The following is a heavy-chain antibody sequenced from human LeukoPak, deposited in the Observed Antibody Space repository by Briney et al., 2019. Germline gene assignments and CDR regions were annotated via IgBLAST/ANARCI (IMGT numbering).Heavy chain of an antibody. CDR2: IYYSGST. J-gene: IGHJ6*02. V-gene: IGHV4-39*07. Sequence: TSETLSLTCTVSGGSISSSSYYWGWIRQPPGKGLEWIGSIYYSGSTYYNPSLKSRVTISVDTSKNQFSLKLSSVTAADTAVYYCARDGPSPRRDYGMDVWGQGTTVTVSS. CDR1: GGSISSSSYY. CDR3: ARDGPSPRRDYGMDV.